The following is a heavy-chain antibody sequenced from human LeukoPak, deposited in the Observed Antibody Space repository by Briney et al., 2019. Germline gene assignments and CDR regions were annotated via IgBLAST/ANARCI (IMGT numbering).Heavy chain of an antibody. CDR2: IKQDGSEK. V-gene: IGHV3-7*03. J-gene: IGHJ4*02. CDR1: GFTFSSYE. D-gene: IGHD5-18*01. Sequence: GGSLRLSCAASGFTFSSYEMNWVRQAPGKGLEWVANIKQDGSEKYYVDSVKGRFTISRDNAKNSLYLQMNSLRAEDTAVYYCARDGGYSYGYYGYWGQGTLVTVSS. CDR3: ARDGGYSYGYYGY.